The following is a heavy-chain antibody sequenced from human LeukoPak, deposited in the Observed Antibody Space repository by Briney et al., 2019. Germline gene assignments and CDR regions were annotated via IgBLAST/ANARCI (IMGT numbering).Heavy chain of an antibody. V-gene: IGHV4-39*01. CDR2: VYYSGTT. J-gene: IGHJ4*02. D-gene: IGHD3-22*01. CDR3: ARQEDYYRFAY. CDR1: GGSMSSSTYS. Sequence: SETLSLTCTVSGGSMSSSTYSWGWIRQPPGKGLEWIGSVYYSGTTYYNSSLKSRVTLSADTSKNEFSLKLSAVTAADTAVYYCARQEDYYRFAYWGLGTLVTVSS.